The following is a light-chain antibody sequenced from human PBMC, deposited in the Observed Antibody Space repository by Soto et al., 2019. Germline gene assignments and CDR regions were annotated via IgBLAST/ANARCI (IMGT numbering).Light chain of an antibody. J-gene: IGKJ1*01. CDR2: GAS. CDR3: QQYNNWPRT. V-gene: IGKV3-15*01. Sequence: EVEMTQSPATLSVSPGERATLSCRASQTVSSNLAWYQQKPGQAPRLLTHGASIRATGIPARFSGSGSGTEFTLTISSLQSEDSAVYYCQQYNNWPRTFGQGTKVEIK. CDR1: QTVSSN.